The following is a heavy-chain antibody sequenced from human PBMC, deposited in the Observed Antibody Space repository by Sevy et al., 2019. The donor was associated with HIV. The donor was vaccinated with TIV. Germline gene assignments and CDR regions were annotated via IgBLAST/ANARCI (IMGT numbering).Heavy chain of an antibody. CDR3: ARDQSVAGIDY. CDR2: ISSSSSTI. CDR1: GFTFSSYS. D-gene: IGHD6-19*01. Sequence: GGSLRLSCAASGFTFSSYSMNWVRQAPGKGPEWVSYISSSSSTIYYADSVKGRFTISRDNAKNSLYLQMNSLRAEDTAVYYCARDQSVAGIDYWGQGTLVTVSS. J-gene: IGHJ4*02. V-gene: IGHV3-48*01.